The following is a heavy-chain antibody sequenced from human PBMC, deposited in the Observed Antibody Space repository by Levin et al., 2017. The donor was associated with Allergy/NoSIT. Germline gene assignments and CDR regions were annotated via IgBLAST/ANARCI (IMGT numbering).Heavy chain of an antibody. CDR1: GFTVSSNY. V-gene: IGHV3-66*01. CDR3: ARGKGNYDSSGYSPGHAFDI. Sequence: ETLSLTCAASGFTVSSNYMSWVRQAPGKGLEWVSVIYSGGSTYYADSVKGRFTISRDNSKNTLYLQMSSLRAEDTAVYYCARGKGNYDSSGYSPGHAFDIWGQGTMVTVSS. D-gene: IGHD3-22*01. CDR2: IYSGGST. J-gene: IGHJ3*02.